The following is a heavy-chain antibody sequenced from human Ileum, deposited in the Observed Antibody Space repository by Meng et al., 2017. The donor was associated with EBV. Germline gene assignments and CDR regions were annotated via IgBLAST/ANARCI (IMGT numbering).Heavy chain of an antibody. CDR2: IYNSGGT. V-gene: IGHV4-30-4*01. CDR1: GGSISSDDYP. CDR3: AREGRSHQVGVSVY. Sequence: QGPHSGLRPVQAKPSVTLSLTSTVVGGSISSDDYPWSCIRQPPGKGLEGIGYIYNSGGTDYNPSLKSRVTISGDTSKTQFSLKLRFVTAADTAVYYGAREGRSHQVGVSVYWGQGTLVTVSS. D-gene: IGHD2-21*01. J-gene: IGHJ4*02.